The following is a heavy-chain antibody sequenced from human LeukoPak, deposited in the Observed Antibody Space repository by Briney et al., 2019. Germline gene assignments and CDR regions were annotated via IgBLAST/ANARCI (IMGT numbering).Heavy chain of an antibody. V-gene: IGHV4-34*01. J-gene: IGHJ4*02. Sequence: SETLSLTCAVYGGSFSGYYWSWIRQPPGKGLEWIGEINHSGSTNYNPSLKSRVTISVDTSKNQFSLRLSSVTAADTAVYYCARRWLHRKGFDYWGQGTLVTVSS. CDR1: GGSFSGYY. CDR2: INHSGST. D-gene: IGHD5-24*01. CDR3: ARRWLHRKGFDY.